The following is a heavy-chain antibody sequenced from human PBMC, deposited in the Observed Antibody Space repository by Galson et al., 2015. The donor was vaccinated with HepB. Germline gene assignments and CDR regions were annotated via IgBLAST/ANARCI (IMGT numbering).Heavy chain of an antibody. CDR2: INPSGGST. D-gene: IGHD3-22*01. V-gene: IGHV1-46*01. CDR1: GYTFTSYY. CDR3: QSSGYHGAFFDY. J-gene: IGHJ4*02. Sequence: SVKVSCKASGYTFTSYYMHWVRQPPGQGLEWMGIINPSGGSTSYAQKFQGRVTMTRDTSTSTVYMELSSLRSEDTAVYYCQSSGYHGAFFDYWGQGTLVTVSS.